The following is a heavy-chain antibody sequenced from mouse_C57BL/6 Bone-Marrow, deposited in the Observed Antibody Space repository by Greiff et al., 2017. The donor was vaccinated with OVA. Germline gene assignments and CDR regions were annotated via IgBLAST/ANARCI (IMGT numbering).Heavy chain of an antibody. J-gene: IGHJ3*01. CDR1: GFTFSSYA. D-gene: IGHD2-5*01. Sequence: EVQGVESGEGLVKPGGSLKLSCAASGFTFSSYAMSWVRQTPEKRLEWVAYISSGGDYIYYADTVKGRFTIFRDNARNTLYLQMSSLKSEDTAMYYCTRDGVYSNYDFFADWGQGTLVTVSA. CDR2: ISSGGDYI. V-gene: IGHV5-9-1*02. CDR3: TRDGVYSNYDFFAD.